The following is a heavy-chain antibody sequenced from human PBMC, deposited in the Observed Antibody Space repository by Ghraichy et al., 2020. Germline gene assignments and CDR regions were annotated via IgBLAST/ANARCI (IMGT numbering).Heavy chain of an antibody. V-gene: IGHV4-30-2*01. D-gene: IGHD3-22*01. CDR2: IYHSVTT. J-gene: IGHJ3*01. CDR3: ARAPYDDDGFYDDGFDV. Sequence: SETLSLTCAVSGGSISSSSFSWNWIRQPPGKGLEWIGYIYHSVTTYYNPSLKSRVTISLDDSKNQFSLKLSSVTAADTAVYYCARAPYDDDGFYDDGFDVWGQGIMFTVSS. CDR1: GGSISSSSFS.